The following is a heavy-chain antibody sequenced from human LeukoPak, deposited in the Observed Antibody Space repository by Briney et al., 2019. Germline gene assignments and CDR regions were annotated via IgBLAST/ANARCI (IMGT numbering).Heavy chain of an antibody. CDR2: ISYSGST. Sequence: SETLSLTCAVSGGSISSYYWSWIRQPPGKGLEWIGYISYSGSTNYNPSLKSRLTISVDTSKNQFSLRLSSVTAADTAVYYCATHVVVAATSWFDPWGQGTLVTVSS. J-gene: IGHJ5*02. V-gene: IGHV4-59*08. CDR3: ATHVVVAATSWFDP. CDR1: GGSISSYY. D-gene: IGHD2-15*01.